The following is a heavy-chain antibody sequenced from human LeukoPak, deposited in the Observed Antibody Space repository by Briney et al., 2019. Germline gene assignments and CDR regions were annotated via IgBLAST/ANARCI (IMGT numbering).Heavy chain of an antibody. CDR1: GYTFTSYG. D-gene: IGHD3-3*01. CDR2: ISAYNGNT. CDR3: ARGQVLEWLLYRFQDGNYFDY. Sequence: ASVKVSCKASGYTFTSYGISWVRQAPGQGLEWMGWISAYNGNTNYAQKLQGRVTMTTDTSTSTAYMELRSLRSDDTAVYYCARGQVLEWLLYRFQDGNYFDYWGQGTLVTVSS. J-gene: IGHJ4*02. V-gene: IGHV1-18*01.